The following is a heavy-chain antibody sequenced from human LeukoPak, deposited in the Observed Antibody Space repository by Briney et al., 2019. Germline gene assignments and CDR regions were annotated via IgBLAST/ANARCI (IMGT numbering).Heavy chain of an antibody. CDR2: IYSGGST. J-gene: IGHJ3*02. CDR3: ARRGVAFDI. Sequence: GGSLRLSCAASGFTVSSNYVSWVRQAPGKGLEWVSVIYSGGSTYYADSLKGRITISRDNAKNTVYLQMNSLRAEDTAVYYCARRGVAFDIWGQGTMVTVSS. CDR1: GFTVSSNY. D-gene: IGHD2-8*01. V-gene: IGHV3-53*01.